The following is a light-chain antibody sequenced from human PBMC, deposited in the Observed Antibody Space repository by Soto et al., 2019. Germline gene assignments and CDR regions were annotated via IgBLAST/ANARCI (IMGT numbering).Light chain of an antibody. Sequence: PGARATLSCRASQSLRSSLAWYQQKPGQAPRVLIYDTSSRATGIPARFSGSGSGTDFTLTISSLEPEDSAVYYCHQRSNWWTFGQGTRVEIK. J-gene: IGKJ1*01. CDR2: DTS. CDR1: QSLRSS. V-gene: IGKV3-11*01. CDR3: HQRSNWWT.